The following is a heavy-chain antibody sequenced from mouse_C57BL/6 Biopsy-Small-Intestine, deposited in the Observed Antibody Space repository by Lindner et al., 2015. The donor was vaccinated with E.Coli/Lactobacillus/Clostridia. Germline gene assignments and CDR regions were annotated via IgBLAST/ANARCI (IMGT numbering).Heavy chain of an antibody. CDR3: ARDTDGGFEY. CDR1: GYIFTNYG. J-gene: IGHJ4*01. Sequence: SVKVSCKASGYIFTNYGLSWVRQAPGQGLEWMAWISASNGHTKYTQNFQGRVTMTTDTSTSTAYMELRNLRSDDTAVYYCARDTDGGFEYWGQGTLVTVSS. D-gene: IGHD1-1*01. CDR2: ISASNGHT. V-gene: IGHV1-7*01.